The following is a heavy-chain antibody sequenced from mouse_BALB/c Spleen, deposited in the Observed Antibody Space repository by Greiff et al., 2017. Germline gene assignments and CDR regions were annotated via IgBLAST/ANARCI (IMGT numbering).Heavy chain of an antibody. J-gene: IGHJ2*01. Sequence: VKLVESGPGLVAPSQSLSITCTVSGFSLTGYGVNWVRQPPGKGLEWLGMIWGDGSTDHNSALKSRLSISKDNSKGQVFLKMNSLHTNYTARYYCSRDGGCYRYFDYWGQGTTLTVSS. CDR3: SRDGGCYRYFDY. CDR2: IWGDGST. D-gene: IGHD2-12*01. V-gene: IGHV2-6-7*01. CDR1: GFSLTGYG.